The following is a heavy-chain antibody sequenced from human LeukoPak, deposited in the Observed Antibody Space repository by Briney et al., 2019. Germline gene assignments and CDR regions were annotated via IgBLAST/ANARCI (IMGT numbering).Heavy chain of an antibody. Sequence: PGGSLRLSCAASGFTFSNAWMSWVRQAPGKGLEWVGRIKSKTDGGTTDYSAPVKRKFTIARDDSKNPLYLQMNSLKTEDTAVYYCTTGGVGAQFLLNWGQGTLVTVSS. CDR1: GFTFSNAW. CDR2: IKSKTDGGTT. D-gene: IGHD1-26*01. J-gene: IGHJ4*02. V-gene: IGHV3-15*01. CDR3: TTGGVGAQFLLN.